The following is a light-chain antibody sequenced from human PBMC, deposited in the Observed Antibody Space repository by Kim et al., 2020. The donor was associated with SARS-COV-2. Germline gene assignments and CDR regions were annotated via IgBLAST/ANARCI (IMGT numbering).Light chain of an antibody. J-gene: IGKJ4*01. CDR2: AAS. V-gene: IGKV1-39*01. CDR1: QRIFTY. CDR3: QQSHDTPPLT. Sequence: GGDQVTITCRASQRIFTYLNWYQWRPGMAPKLLIYAASRLHSGVPSRFSGSGSGTDFNFTISSLQPEDFATYFCQQSHDTPPLTFGGGTKVDIK.